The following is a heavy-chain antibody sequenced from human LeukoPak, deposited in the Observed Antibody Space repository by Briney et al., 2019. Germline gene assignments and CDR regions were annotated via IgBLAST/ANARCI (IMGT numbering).Heavy chain of an antibody. CDR1: GFTFTTYW. V-gene: IGHV3-23*01. CDR2: ISGSGSST. CDR3: AKGYCSSSSCYSYAFDI. D-gene: IGHD2-2*01. Sequence: GGSLRLSCATSGFTFTTYWMNWVRQAPGKGLEWVSAISGSGSSTYYADSVKGRFTISRDNSKNTLFLQMNSLRAEDTAVYYCAKGYCSSSSCYSYAFDIWGQGTVVTVSS. J-gene: IGHJ3*02.